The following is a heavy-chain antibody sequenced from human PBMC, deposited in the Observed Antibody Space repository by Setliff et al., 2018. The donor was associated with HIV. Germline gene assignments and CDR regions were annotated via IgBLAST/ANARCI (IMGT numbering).Heavy chain of an antibody. V-gene: IGHV1-69*13. D-gene: IGHD5-12*01. CDR2: IIPIFGTA. CDR3: AIDVIGGWLRPMPDF. CDR1: GGTFSGYA. J-gene: IGHJ4*02. Sequence: ASVKVSCKASGGTFSGYAISWVRQAPGQGLELMGGIIPIFGTANYAQKFLGRVTITADESMNTAYMELSGLRSEDTAVYYCAIDVIGGWLRPMPDFWGPGTLVTVSS.